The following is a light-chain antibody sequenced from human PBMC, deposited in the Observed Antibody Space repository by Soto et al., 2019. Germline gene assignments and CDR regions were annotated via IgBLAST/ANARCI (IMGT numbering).Light chain of an antibody. CDR2: EVT. CDR3: CSFAGRSPPTSV. CDR1: TSDVGTYNL. Sequence: QSALTQPASVSGSPGQSITISCTGTTSDVGTYNLVSWYQHHPGKAPQLIIFEVTKRPSGVSDSFSGSKSGNTASLTITGLLGEDEADYYCCSFAGRSPPTSVFGTGTKVTVL. V-gene: IGLV2-23*02. J-gene: IGLJ1*01.